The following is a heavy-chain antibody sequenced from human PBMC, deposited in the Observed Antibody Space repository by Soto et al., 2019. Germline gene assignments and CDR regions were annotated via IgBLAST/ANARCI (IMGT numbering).Heavy chain of an antibody. Sequence: EVQLLESGGGLVQPGGSLRLSCAASGFTFNNYAMTWVRQAPGKGLEWVSAISGGGDTTSYADSVKGRFTVSRDGPKNTLYLQTSSLRAEDTALYYCAKGRGGSGSLTPRVDFWGQGTLVTVSS. J-gene: IGHJ4*02. CDR2: ISGGGDTT. V-gene: IGHV3-23*01. CDR1: GFTFNNYA. D-gene: IGHD3-10*01. CDR3: AKGRGGSGSLTPRVDF.